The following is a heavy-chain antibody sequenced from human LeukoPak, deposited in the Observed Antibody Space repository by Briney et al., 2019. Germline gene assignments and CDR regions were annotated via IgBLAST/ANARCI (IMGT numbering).Heavy chain of an antibody. V-gene: IGHV3-7*01. Sequence: GGSLRLSCAASGFTFSTYWMTWVRQAPGKGLEWVANIRPDGGDRYYVDSVKGRFTISRDNAKNLVFLQMNSLRAEDTAVYYCARGTMVRGVTLYYYMDVWGKGTTVTISS. J-gene: IGHJ6*03. CDR2: IRPDGGDR. CDR3: ARGTMVRGVTLYYYMDV. D-gene: IGHD3-10*01. CDR1: GFTFSTYW.